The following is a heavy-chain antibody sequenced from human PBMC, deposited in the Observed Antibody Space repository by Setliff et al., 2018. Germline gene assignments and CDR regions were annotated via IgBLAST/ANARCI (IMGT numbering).Heavy chain of an antibody. V-gene: IGHV3-30*03. CDR1: GFTFSTYR. Sequence: GGSLRLSCAASGFTFSTYRMHWVRQAPGKGLEWVTVILDDGVKKYHADSVKGRFTISRDNSKNTLYLQMNSLRPEDTAVYYCARTCSGSGCYAGLESWGQGTPVTVSS. CDR3: ARTCSGSGCYAGLES. J-gene: IGHJ4*02. CDR2: ILDDGVKK. D-gene: IGHD2-15*01.